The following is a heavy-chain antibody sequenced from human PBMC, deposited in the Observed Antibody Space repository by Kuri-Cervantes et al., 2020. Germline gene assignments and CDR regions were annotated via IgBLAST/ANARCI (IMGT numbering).Heavy chain of an antibody. V-gene: IGHV3-7*03. Sequence: GGSLRLSCAASGFTFSSYWMSWVRQAPGKGLEWVANIKQDGSEKYYVDSVKGRFTISRDNAKNSLYLQMNSLRAEDTAVYYCARDRQELVPIYYGMDAWGQGTTVTVSS. CDR2: IKQDGSEK. J-gene: IGHJ6*02. CDR1: GFTFSSYW. D-gene: IGHD6-13*01. CDR3: ARDRQELVPIYYGMDA.